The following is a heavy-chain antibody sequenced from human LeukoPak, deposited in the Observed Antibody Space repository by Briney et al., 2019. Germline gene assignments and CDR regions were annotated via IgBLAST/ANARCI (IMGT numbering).Heavy chain of an antibody. CDR1: GFTFSSYA. CDR3: AKGERATNKILFDY. CDR2: ISYDGSND. J-gene: IGHJ4*02. V-gene: IGHV3-30*18. Sequence: AGGSLRLSCAASGFTFSSYAMHWVRQAPGKGLEWVAVISYDGSNDCYVDSVKGRFTISRDNSKSTLYLQMNSLRAEDTAFYFCAKGERATNKILFDYWGQGTLVTVSS. D-gene: IGHD5-24*01.